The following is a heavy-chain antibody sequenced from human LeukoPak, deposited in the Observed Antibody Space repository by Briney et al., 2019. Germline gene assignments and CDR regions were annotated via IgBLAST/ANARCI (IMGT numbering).Heavy chain of an antibody. CDR2: ITSSSGTI. J-gene: IGHJ4*02. D-gene: IGHD1-26*01. CDR1: GFTFSDYA. Sequence: GGSLRLSCAASGFTFSDYAMNWVRQAPGKGLEWVSYITSSSGTIYYADSVKGRFTISRDNAESSLYLQMNSLRDEDTAVYYCARGVGVTDYWGQGTLVTVSS. V-gene: IGHV3-48*02. CDR3: ARGVGVTDY.